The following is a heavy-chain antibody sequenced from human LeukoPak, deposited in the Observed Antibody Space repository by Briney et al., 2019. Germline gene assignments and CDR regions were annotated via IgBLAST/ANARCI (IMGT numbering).Heavy chain of an antibody. J-gene: IGHJ6*03. CDR1: GFTFDDYG. D-gene: IGHD3-3*01. CDR2: INWNGGST. Sequence: GGSLRLSCAASGFTFDDYGMSWVRQAPGKGLEWVSGINWNGGSTGYADSVKGRFTISRDNAKNSLYLQMNSLRAEDTALYYCARAKALRFLEWLPDYYYYYMDAWGKGTTVTVSS. V-gene: IGHV3-20*04. CDR3: ARAKALRFLEWLPDYYYYYMDA.